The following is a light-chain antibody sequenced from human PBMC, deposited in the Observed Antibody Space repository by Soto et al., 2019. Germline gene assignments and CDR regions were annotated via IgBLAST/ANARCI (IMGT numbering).Light chain of an antibody. CDR1: SSNIGSEY. Sequence: QSVLTQPPSASGTPGQRVTISCSGSSSNIGSEYVVWYQHLPGTAPKLLIYRNNQRPSGVPDRFAGSKSGTSASLAISGLRSEDQADYYCAASDDSRSGHWVFGGGTKLTVL. J-gene: IGLJ3*02. CDR2: RNN. CDR3: AASDDSRSGHWV. V-gene: IGLV1-47*01.